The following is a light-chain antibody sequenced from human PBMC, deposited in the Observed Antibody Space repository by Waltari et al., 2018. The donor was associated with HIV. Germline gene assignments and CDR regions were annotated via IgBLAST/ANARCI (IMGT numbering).Light chain of an antibody. CDR2: FDS. CDR3: QVWDSNSEHYV. V-gene: IGLV3-21*04. Sequence: SYVLPQPPSVSVAPGATARITCEGSDVGSRSVHWYQQKPGQTPVLVIFFDSDRSSGIPDRFSGSDSGNTATLTISGVEAGDEADYYCQVWDSNSEHYVFGTGTKVTVL. CDR1: DVGSRS. J-gene: IGLJ1*01.